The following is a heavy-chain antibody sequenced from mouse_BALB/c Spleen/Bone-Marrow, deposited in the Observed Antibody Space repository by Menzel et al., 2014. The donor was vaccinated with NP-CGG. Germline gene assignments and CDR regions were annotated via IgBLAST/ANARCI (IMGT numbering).Heavy chain of an antibody. Sequence: VKLKQSGPGLVKPSQSLSLTCTVTGYSITSDYAWNWIRQFPGNKLEWTGYISYSGSTSYNPSLKSRISITRDTSKNQFFLQLNSVTSEDTATYYCARGGYDDAIDYWGQGTSVTVSS. CDR2: ISYSGST. D-gene: IGHD2-14*01. V-gene: IGHV3-2*02. J-gene: IGHJ4*01. CDR3: ARGGYDDAIDY. CDR1: GYSITSDYA.